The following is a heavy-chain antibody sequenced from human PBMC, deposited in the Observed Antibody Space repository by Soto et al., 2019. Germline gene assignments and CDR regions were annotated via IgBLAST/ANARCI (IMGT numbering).Heavy chain of an antibody. D-gene: IGHD2-21*02. CDR2: IYWDDDK. Sequence: QITLKESGPALVKPTQTLTLTCTISGFSLSTGGVGVGWIRQPPGKALEWLALIYWDDDKRYSPSLRSRLTITKANSKYQVVLTRTNIAPVDTATYYCAHSRCGGDCLQSYSSHYSYGMDVWGQGTTVTVSS. J-gene: IGHJ6*02. CDR1: GFSLSTGGVG. CDR3: AHSRCGGDCLQSYSSHYSYGMDV. V-gene: IGHV2-5*02.